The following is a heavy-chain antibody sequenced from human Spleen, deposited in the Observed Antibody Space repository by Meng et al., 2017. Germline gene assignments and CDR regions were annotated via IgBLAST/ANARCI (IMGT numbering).Heavy chain of an antibody. CDR3: ARGGLEPVDY. CDR2: ISGSGHMT. CDR1: GFIFSGYE. D-gene: IGHD1-1*01. J-gene: IGHJ4*02. Sequence: GESLKISCVASGFIFSGYEMNWVRQAPGKGLEWVSYISGSGHMTHYADSVKGRFTVSRDNAKNSLYLQMNRLSVEDTAVYFCARGGLEPVDYWGQGTRVTVSS. V-gene: IGHV3-48*03.